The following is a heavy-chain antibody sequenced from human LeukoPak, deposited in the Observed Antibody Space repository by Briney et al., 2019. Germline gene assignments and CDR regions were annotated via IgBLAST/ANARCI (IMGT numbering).Heavy chain of an antibody. V-gene: IGHV1-69-2*01. CDR2: VDPEDGET. J-gene: IGHJ4*02. Sequence: ASVKVSCKVSGYTFTDYYMHWVQPAPGKGPEWMGLVDPEDGETIYAEKFQGRVTITADTSTDTAYMELSSLRSEDTAVYYCATSEYSSGWYATDYWGQGTLVTVSS. CDR3: ATSEYSSGWYATDY. D-gene: IGHD6-19*01. CDR1: GYTFTDYY.